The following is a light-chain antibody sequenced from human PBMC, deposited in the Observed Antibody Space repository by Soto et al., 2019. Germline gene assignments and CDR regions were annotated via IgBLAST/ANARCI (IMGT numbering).Light chain of an antibody. CDR3: SSYTSSSTRV. CDR1: SSDVGGYNY. Sequence: QSALTQPASVSGSPGQSITISCTGTSSDVGGYNYVSWYQQHPGKAPKLMIYEVSNRPSGVSNRFSGSKSGNTASLTISGLQAEDEADYYCSSYTSSSTRVFGTGTKLTVI. V-gene: IGLV2-14*01. CDR2: EVS. J-gene: IGLJ1*01.